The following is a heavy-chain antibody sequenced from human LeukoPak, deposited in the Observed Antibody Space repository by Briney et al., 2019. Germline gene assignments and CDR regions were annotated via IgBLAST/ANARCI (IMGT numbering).Heavy chain of an antibody. CDR2: INHSGST. CDR1: GGSFSGYY. CDR3: ARDYYYDSSGSYAFDI. V-gene: IGHV4-34*10. J-gene: IGHJ3*02. Sequence: SETLSLTCAVYGGSFSGYYWSWIRQPPGKGLEWIGEINHSGSTNYNPSLKSRVTMSVDTSKNQFSLKLSSVTAADTAVYYCARDYYYDSSGSYAFDIWGQGTMVTVSS. D-gene: IGHD3-22*01.